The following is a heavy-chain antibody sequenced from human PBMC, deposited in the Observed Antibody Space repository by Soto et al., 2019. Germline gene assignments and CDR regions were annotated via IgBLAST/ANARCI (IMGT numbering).Heavy chain of an antibody. D-gene: IGHD1-7*01. V-gene: IGHV1-18*04. CDR3: ARERKAVNNWNSFSTPTPTDAFDI. CDR2: ISAYNGNT. J-gene: IGHJ3*02. Sequence: ASVKVSCKASGYTFTSYGISWVRQAPGQGLEWMGWISAYNGNTNYAQKLQGRVTMTTDTSTSTAYMELRSLRSDDTAVYYCARERKAVNNWNSFSTPTPTDAFDIWGQGTMVTVSS. CDR1: GYTFTSYG.